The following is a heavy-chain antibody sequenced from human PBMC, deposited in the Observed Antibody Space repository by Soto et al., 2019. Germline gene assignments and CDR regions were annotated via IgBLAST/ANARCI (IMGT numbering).Heavy chain of an antibody. V-gene: IGHV3-30-3*01. Sequence: QVQLVESGGGVVQPGRSLRLSCAASGFTFSSYAMHWVRQAPGKGLEWVAVISYDGSNKYYADSVKGRFTISRDNCKNTLYLQMNSLRAEETAVYYCARPPRQWLGPFDYWGQGTLVTVSS. CDR2: ISYDGSNK. CDR1: GFTFSSYA. CDR3: ARPPRQWLGPFDY. J-gene: IGHJ4*02. D-gene: IGHD6-19*01.